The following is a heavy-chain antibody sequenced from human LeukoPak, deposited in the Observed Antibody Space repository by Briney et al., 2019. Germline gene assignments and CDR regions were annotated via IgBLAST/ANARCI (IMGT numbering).Heavy chain of an antibody. D-gene: IGHD2-15*01. V-gene: IGHV2-5*02. Sequence: SGPTLVNPTQTLTLTCTFSGFSLSTSGVGVGWIRQPAGQAPEWLALIYWDDDKRYSPSLKSRLTITKDTPKNQVVLTMTNMDPVDTATYYCALFGSCSGGSCYRYWGQGTLVTVSS. J-gene: IGHJ4*02. CDR1: GFSLSTSGVG. CDR2: IYWDDDK. CDR3: ALFGSCSGGSCYRY.